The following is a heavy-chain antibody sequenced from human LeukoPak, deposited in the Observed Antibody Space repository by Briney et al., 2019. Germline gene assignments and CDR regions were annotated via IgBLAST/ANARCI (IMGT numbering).Heavy chain of an antibody. V-gene: IGHV1-69*06. Sequence: ASVKVSCKASGGTFSNYAISWVRQAPGQGLEWMGGIIPIFGTANYAQKFRGRVTITADKSTRTAYMELSSLRSEDTAVYYCARGLYGSGSSSFDYYYLDVWGKGTTVTISS. J-gene: IGHJ6*03. CDR3: ARGLYGSGSSSFDYYYLDV. D-gene: IGHD3-10*01. CDR2: IIPIFGTA. CDR1: GGTFSNYA.